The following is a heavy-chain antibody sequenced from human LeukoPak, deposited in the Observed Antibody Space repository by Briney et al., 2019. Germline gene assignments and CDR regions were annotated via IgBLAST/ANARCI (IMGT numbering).Heavy chain of an antibody. CDR2: IRYDGSNK. Sequence: PGGSLRLSCAASGFTFSSYGMHWVRQAPGKGLEWVAFIRYDGSNKYYADSVKGRFTISRDNAKNSLYLQMNSLRAEDTAVYYCARDPGHILAGTTREPLYYFDYWGQGTLVTVSS. CDR1: GFTFSSYG. D-gene: IGHD3-9*01. CDR3: ARDPGHILAGTTREPLYYFDY. V-gene: IGHV3-30*02. J-gene: IGHJ4*02.